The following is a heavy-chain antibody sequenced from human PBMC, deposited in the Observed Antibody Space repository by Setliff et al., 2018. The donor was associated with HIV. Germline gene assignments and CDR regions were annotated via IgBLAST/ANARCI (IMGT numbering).Heavy chain of an antibody. CDR2: IVVGSGDT. CDR1: GFTFSSSA. V-gene: IGHV1-58*02. Sequence: SVKVSCKASGFTFSSSAMQWVRQARGQRLEYIGWIVVGSGDTNYSQKFQERLTITRDMSTSTAYMELNSLRSEDTAVYYCAAGEITMVRGVIRYYYYGMDVWGQGTTVTVSS. J-gene: IGHJ6*02. CDR3: AAGEITMVRGVIRYYYYGMDV. D-gene: IGHD3-10*01.